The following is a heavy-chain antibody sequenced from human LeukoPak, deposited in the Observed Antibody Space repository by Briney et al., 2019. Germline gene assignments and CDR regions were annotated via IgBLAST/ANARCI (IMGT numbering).Heavy chain of an antibody. V-gene: IGHV1-18*01. J-gene: IGHJ5*02. CDR2: ISAYNGNT. D-gene: IGHD6-13*01. CDR3: ARDSSSAAAGTFWFDP. CDR1: GYTFTSYG. Sequence: ASVKVSCKASGYTFTSYGISWVRQAPGEGLEWVGWISAYNGNTNYAQKLQGRVTMTTDTSTSTAYMELRSLRSDDTAVYYCARDSSSAAAGTFWFDPWGQGTLVTVSS.